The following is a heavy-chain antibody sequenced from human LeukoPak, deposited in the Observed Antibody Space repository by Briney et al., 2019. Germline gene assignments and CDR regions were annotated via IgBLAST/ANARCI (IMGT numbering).Heavy chain of an antibody. CDR3: ARVQGIVVVPAAIPPDDP. Sequence: ASVKVSCKASGYTFTSYYMHWVRQAPGQGLEWMGWISAYNGNTNYAQKLQGRVTMTTDTSTSTAYMELRSLRSDDTAVYYCARVQGIVVVPAAIPPDDPWGQGTLVTVSS. D-gene: IGHD2-2*01. V-gene: IGHV1-18*04. CDR1: GYTFTSYY. J-gene: IGHJ5*02. CDR2: ISAYNGNT.